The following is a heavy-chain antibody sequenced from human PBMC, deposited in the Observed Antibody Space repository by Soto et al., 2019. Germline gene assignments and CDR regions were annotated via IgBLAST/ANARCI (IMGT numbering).Heavy chain of an antibody. CDR2: ISAYNGNT. Sequence: ASVKVSCKASGYTFTSYGISWVRQAPGQGIEWMGWISAYNGNTNYAQKLQGRVTMTTDTSTSTAYMELRSLRSDDTALYYCARDGGYSSGWYGGKNWFDPWGQGTLVTV. V-gene: IGHV1-18*01. J-gene: IGHJ5*02. CDR3: ARDGGYSSGWYGGKNWFDP. CDR1: GYTFTSYG. D-gene: IGHD6-19*01.